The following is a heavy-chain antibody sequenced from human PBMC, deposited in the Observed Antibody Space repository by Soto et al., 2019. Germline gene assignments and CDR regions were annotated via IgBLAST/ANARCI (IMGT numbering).Heavy chain of an antibody. CDR3: ARPRIGLRMMKNAGAFDI. Sequence: SETLSLTCTVSGGSISSYYWSWIRQPPGKGLEWIGYIYYSGSTNYNPSLKSRVTISVDTSKNQFSLKLSSVTAADTAVYYCARPRIGLRMMKNAGAFDIWGQGTMVTVSS. CDR2: IYYSGST. J-gene: IGHJ3*02. V-gene: IGHV4-59*08. D-gene: IGHD5-12*01. CDR1: GGSISSYY.